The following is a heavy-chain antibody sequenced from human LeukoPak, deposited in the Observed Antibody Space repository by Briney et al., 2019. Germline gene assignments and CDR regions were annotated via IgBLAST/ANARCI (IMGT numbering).Heavy chain of an antibody. CDR3: SRDRDDYGDYAAAYFGLDV. V-gene: IGHV3-49*04. D-gene: IGHD4-17*01. Sequence: GRSLRLSCTASEFSFGDFAMHWVRQAPGKGLEWIVFIRSKTYGGTRAYAASVKGRFTISRDDSKSIAYLQMNSLKTEDTDVYYCSRDRDDYGDYAAAYFGLDVWGQGTTVTVS. CDR2: IRSKTYGGTR. J-gene: IGHJ6*02. CDR1: EFSFGDFA.